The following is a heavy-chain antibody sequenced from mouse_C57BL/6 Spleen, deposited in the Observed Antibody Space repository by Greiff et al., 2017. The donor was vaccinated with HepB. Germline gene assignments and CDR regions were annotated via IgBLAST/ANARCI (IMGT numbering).Heavy chain of an antibody. V-gene: IGHV1-63*01. Sequence: VQLVESGAELVRPGTSVKMSCKASGYTFTNYWIGWAKQRPGHGLEWIGDIYPGGGYTNYNEKFKGKATLTADKSSSTAYMQFSSLTSEDSAIYYCARSSGYNFDYWGQGTTLTVSS. CDR3: ARSSGYNFDY. CDR1: GYTFTNYW. J-gene: IGHJ2*01. CDR2: IYPGGGYT. D-gene: IGHD3-2*02.